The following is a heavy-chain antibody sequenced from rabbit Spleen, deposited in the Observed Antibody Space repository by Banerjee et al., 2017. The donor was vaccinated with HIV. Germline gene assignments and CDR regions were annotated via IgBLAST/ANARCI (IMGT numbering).Heavy chain of an antibody. J-gene: IGHJ4*01. CDR2: INTATGKP. CDR1: GFSFSNHY. V-gene: IGHV1S45*01. CDR3: ARDLAGAIGWNFYL. Sequence: QEQLEESGGDLVKPEGSLTLTCTASGFSFSNHYMCWVRQAPGKGLEWIACINTATGKPVYATWAKRRFTISTTSSTTVTLQMTSLTAADTATYFCARDLAGAIGWNFYLWGPGTLVTVS. D-gene: IGHD4-1*01.